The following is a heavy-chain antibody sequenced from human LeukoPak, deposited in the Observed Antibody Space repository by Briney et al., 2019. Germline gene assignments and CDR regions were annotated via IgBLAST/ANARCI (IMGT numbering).Heavy chain of an antibody. CDR3: ARDRSAPAKYYFDY. V-gene: IGHV3-30-3*01. CDR1: EFTFSRYA. D-gene: IGHD2-15*01. CDR2: ISNDGNDK. Sequence: PGGSLRLSCAASEFTFSRYAMHWVRQAPGKGLEWVAVISNDGNDKHYADSVRGRFTFSRDNSKNTVYLQMNSLRAEDTAVYYCARDRSAPAKYYFDYWGQGTLVTVSS. J-gene: IGHJ4*02.